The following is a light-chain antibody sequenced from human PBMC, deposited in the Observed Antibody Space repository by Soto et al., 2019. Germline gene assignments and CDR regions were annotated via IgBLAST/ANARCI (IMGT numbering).Light chain of an antibody. CDR3: QQYNNWWT. J-gene: IGKJ1*01. Sequence: EIVMTQSPATLSVSPGERATLSCRASQSVSNNLAWYQKKPGQAPMLLIYGASTRSTGIPARFSGSGSGTEFTLTIRSLQSEDFAFYYCQQYNNWWTFGQGTMVDIK. CDR2: GAS. V-gene: IGKV3-15*01. CDR1: QSVSNN.